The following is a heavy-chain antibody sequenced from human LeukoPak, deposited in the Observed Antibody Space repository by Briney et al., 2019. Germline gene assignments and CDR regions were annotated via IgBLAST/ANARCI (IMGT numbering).Heavy chain of an antibody. CDR2: INSDGSSA. CDR1: GFTFSSYW. Sequence: GGSLRLSCAASGFTFSSYWMHWVRQAPGKGLVWVSRINSDGSSATYADSVKGRFTISRDNAKNTLYLQMNSLRAEDTAVYYCARAPYYYDTSGFLIWGQGTMVTVSS. D-gene: IGHD3-22*01. J-gene: IGHJ3*02. CDR3: ARAPYYYDTSGFLI. V-gene: IGHV3-74*01.